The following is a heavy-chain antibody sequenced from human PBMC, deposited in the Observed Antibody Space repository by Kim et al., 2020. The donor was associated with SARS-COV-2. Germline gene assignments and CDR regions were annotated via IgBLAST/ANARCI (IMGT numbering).Heavy chain of an antibody. V-gene: IGHV3-23*03. D-gene: IGHD3-10*01. CDR3: AKDSPITSYTETDAFVI. Sequence: GGSLRLSCAASGFTFSSYAMSWVRQAPGKGLEWVSVIYSGGSSTYYADSVKGRFTISRDNSKNTLYLQMNSLRAEDTAVYYCAKDSPITSYTETDAFVIWGQGTMVTVSS. CDR1: GFTFSSYA. J-gene: IGHJ3*02. CDR2: IYSGGSST.